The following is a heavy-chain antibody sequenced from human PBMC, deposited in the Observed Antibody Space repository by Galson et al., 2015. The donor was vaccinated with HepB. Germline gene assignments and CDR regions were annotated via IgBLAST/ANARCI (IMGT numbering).Heavy chain of an antibody. J-gene: IGHJ6*02. CDR2: ISYDGSNK. Sequence: SLRLSCAASGFTFSSYGMHWVRQAPGKGLEWVAVISYDGSNKYYADSVKGRFTISRDNSKNTLYLQMNSLRAEDTAVYYCAKDRGGINYGMDVWGQGTTVTVSS. V-gene: IGHV3-30*18. CDR3: AKDRGGINYGMDV. CDR1: GFTFSSYG. D-gene: IGHD3-10*01.